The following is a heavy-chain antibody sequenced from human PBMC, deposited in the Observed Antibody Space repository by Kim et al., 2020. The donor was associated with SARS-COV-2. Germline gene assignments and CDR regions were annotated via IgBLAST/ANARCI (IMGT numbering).Heavy chain of an antibody. CDR3: ASPSQSSSANFDY. J-gene: IGHJ4*02. V-gene: IGHV1-69*01. Sequence: YARKFQGRGPITADESTSTAYMELSSLRSEDTAVYYCASPSQSSSANFDYWGQGTLVTVSS. D-gene: IGHD6-6*01.